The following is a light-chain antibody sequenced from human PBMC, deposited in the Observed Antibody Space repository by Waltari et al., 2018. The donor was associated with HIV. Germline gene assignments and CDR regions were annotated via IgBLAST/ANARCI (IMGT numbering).Light chain of an antibody. CDR1: NSDIGNYNY. CDR2: DVS. J-gene: IGLJ1*01. V-gene: IGLV2-14*03. Sequence: QSALTQPASVSGSPGQSITISCTGTNSDIGNYNYVSWYQQHPGKAPRLMIYDVSNRPSDFSDRFSGSKSGNTASLTISGLQTEDEADYYCSSFTTSKTYVFGTGTRVIVL. CDR3: SSFTTSKTYV.